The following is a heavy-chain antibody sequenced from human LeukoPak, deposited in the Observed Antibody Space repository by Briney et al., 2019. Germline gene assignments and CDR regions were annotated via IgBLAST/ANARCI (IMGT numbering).Heavy chain of an antibody. CDR3: ARETATGNWYYFDY. V-gene: IGHV4-4*07. Sequence: TSETLSLTCTVSGGSISSYYWSWIRQPAGKGLEWIGRVYTSGSTNSNPSLKSRVTMSGDTSKNQLSLKPSSVTAADTAVYYCARETATGNWYYFDYWGQGTLVTVSS. J-gene: IGHJ4*02. D-gene: IGHD1-1*01. CDR2: VYTSGST. CDR1: GGSISSYY.